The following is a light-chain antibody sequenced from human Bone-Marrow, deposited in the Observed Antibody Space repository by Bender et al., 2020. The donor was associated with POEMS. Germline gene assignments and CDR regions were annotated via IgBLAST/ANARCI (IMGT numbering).Light chain of an antibody. Sequence: SYELTQPPSVSVSPGQTASITCSGDKLGDKYASWYQQEPGQSPVLVLYQDSKRPSGIPERFSGSNSGNTATLTISGTQATDEADYYCQAWDSGNWVFGGGTKLTVL. CDR2: QDS. CDR1: KLGDKY. V-gene: IGLV3-1*01. CDR3: QAWDSGNWV. J-gene: IGLJ3*02.